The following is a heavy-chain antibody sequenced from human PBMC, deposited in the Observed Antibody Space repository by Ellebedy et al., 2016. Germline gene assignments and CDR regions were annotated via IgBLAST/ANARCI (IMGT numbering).Heavy chain of an antibody. D-gene: IGHD3-10*01. CDR1: GASISSGGFY. J-gene: IGHJ6*03. CDR3: ARAPAPGASSHYYFYYLDV. V-gene: IGHV4-31*03. CDR2: IDNSGSP. Sequence: SETLSLXXSVSGASISSGGFYWSWIRQHPEKGLEWIGYIDNSGSPSYNPSLNGRVTIFLDTSENSFSLKLSSVTAADTAVYFCARAPAPGASSHYYFYYLDVWGEGTTVTVSS.